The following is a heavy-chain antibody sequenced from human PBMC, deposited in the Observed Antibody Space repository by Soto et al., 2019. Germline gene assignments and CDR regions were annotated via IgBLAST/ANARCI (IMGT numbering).Heavy chain of an antibody. CDR2: IYYSGST. V-gene: IGHV4-59*01. J-gene: IGHJ6*02. D-gene: IGHD3-22*01. Sequence: PSETLSLTCTVSGGSISSYYWSWIRQPPGKGLELIGYIYYSGSTKYNPSLKSRVTISVDTSKNQFSLKVKSVTDADTAVYYCARGNYYDSSGYFFYGMDVWGRGTTVTVSS. CDR1: GGSISSYY. CDR3: ARGNYYDSSGYFFYGMDV.